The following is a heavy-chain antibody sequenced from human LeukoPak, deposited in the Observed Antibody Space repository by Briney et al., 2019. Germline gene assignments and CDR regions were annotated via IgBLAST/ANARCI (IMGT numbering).Heavy chain of an antibody. J-gene: IGHJ5*02. V-gene: IGHV4-28*06. D-gene: IGHD1-26*01. CDR1: GYSISSSNS. CDR3: ARMYSGSYYEGQWFDP. Sequence: SDTLSLTCAVSGYSISSSNSWGWIRQPPGKGLEWIGYIYYSGSTNYNPSLKSRVTMSVDTSKNQFSLKLSSVTALDTAVYYCARMYSGSYYEGQWFDPWGQGTLVTVSS. CDR2: IYYSGST.